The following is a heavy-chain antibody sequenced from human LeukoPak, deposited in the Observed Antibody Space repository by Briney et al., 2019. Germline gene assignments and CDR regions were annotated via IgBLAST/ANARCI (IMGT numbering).Heavy chain of an antibody. V-gene: IGHV3-30-3*01. CDR2: ISYDGSNK. D-gene: IGHD1-26*01. CDR3: AGDGSGSYHFDY. Sequence: WGSLRLSCAASGFTFSSYAMHWVRQAPGKGLEWVAVISYDGSNKYYAGSVKGRFTISRDNSKNTLYLQMNSLRAEDTAVYYFAGDGSGSYHFDYWGQGTLVTVSS. J-gene: IGHJ4*02. CDR1: GFTFSSYA.